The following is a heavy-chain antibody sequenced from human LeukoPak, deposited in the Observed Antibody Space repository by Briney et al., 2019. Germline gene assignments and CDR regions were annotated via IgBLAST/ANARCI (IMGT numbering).Heavy chain of an antibody. CDR3: ARADYYDSSGYWDY. D-gene: IGHD3-22*01. Sequence: ASVKVSCKASGYTFTSYGISGVRQAPGQGLEGMGWISAYNGNTNYAQKLQGRVTMTTDTSTSTAYMELRSLGSDDTAVYYCARADYYDSSGYWDYWGQGTLVTVSS. CDR2: ISAYNGNT. V-gene: IGHV1-18*01. CDR1: GYTFTSYG. J-gene: IGHJ4*02.